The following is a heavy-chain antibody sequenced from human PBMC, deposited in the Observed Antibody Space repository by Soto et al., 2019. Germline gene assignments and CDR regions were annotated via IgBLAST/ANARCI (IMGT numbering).Heavy chain of an antibody. CDR1: GGTFSSYA. V-gene: IGHV1-69*13. CDR2: IIPIFGTA. J-gene: IGHJ6*02. D-gene: IGHD2-21*02. Sequence: SVKVSCKASGGTFSSYAISWVRQAPGQGLEWMGGIIPIFGTANYAQKFQGRVTITADESTSTAYMELSSLRSEDTAVYYCAREWVCGGDSHHGYYYYYGMDVWGQGTTVTVSS. CDR3: AREWVCGGDSHHGYYYYYGMDV.